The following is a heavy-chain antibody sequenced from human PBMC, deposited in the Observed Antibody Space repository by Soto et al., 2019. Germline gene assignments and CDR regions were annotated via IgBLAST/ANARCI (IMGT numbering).Heavy chain of an antibody. D-gene: IGHD3-22*01. CDR1: GGSISSYY. V-gene: IGHV4-59*01. CDR3: ARGGKGVNTNYYYYYGMDV. J-gene: IGHJ6*02. CDR2: IYYSGST. Sequence: SETLSLTCTVSGGSISSYYWSWIRQPPGKGLEWIGYIYYSGSTNYNPSLKSRVPISVDTSKNQFSLKLSSVTAADTAVYYCARGGKGVNTNYYYYYGMDVWGQGTTVTVSS.